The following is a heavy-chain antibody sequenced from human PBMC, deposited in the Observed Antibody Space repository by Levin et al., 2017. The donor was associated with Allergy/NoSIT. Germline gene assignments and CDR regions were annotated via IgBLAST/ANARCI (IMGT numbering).Heavy chain of an antibody. CDR1: ELTFSNYA. CDR2: ITGSAGST. Sequence: GESLKISCAASELTFSNYAMSWVRQAPGKGLEWVSTITGSAGSTYYADSVKGRFTVSRDNSKNTLYVQMNSLRVEDTAVYYCVKGLGPRMVAYGMDVWGQGTTVTVSS. D-gene: IGHD4/OR15-4a*01. CDR3: VKGLGPRMVAYGMDV. J-gene: IGHJ6*02. V-gene: IGHV3-23*01.